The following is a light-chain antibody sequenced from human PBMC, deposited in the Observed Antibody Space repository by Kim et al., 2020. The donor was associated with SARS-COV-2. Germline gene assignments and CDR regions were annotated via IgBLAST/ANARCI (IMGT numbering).Light chain of an antibody. CDR2: DAS. CDR1: ENISSW. J-gene: IGKJ2*01. CDR3: QQYKSYPHT. V-gene: IGKV1-5*02. Sequence: TSVADRLPHICRASENISSWLPWYQQTTGRAHKPLLYDASSVEGGVPSRFSGCGSETVFTLHNNSPQPDDCATYFCQQYKSYPHTLGQGTKLDI.